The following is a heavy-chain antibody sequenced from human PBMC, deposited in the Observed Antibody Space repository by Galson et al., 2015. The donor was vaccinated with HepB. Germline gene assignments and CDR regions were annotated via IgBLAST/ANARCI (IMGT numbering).Heavy chain of an antibody. CDR1: GFTFSSYA. D-gene: IGHD6-19*01. Sequence: SLRLSCAASGFTFSSYAAHWVRQAPGKGLEYVSAISSNGGSTFYADSVKGRFTISRDNSKNTLYLQMNSLRAEDTAVYYCARVSGWYNPYYFDYWGQGTLVTVSS. CDR2: ISSNGGST. CDR3: ARVSGWYNPYYFDY. J-gene: IGHJ4*02. V-gene: IGHV3-64*04.